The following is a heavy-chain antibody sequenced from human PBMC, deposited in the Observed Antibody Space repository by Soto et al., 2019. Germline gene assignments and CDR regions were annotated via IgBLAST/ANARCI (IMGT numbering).Heavy chain of an antibody. CDR1: GGSISSYY. D-gene: IGHD4-17*01. V-gene: IGHV4-59*01. Sequence: PSETLSLTCTVSGGSISSYYWSWIRQPPGKGLEWIGYIYYSGSTNYNPSLKSRVTISVDRSKNQFSLKLSSVTAADTALYYCARVNYGDYYYGMDVWGQGTTVTVSS. CDR3: ARVNYGDYYYGMDV. CDR2: IYYSGST. J-gene: IGHJ6*02.